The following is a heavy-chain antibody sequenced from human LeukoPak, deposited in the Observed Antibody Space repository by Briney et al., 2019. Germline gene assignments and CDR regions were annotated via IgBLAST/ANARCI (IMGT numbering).Heavy chain of an antibody. CDR1: GYIFTSYY. V-gene: IGHV1-46*01. CDR3: ARSIPGNLDF. J-gene: IGHJ4*02. Sequence: ASVKVSCKASGYIFTSYYIHWVRQAPGQGLEWMGIINPKSGGTNYAQKFQGRVTMTRDTSTSTVYMELSSLRSEDTAVYYCARSIPGNLDFWGQGTLVTVSS. D-gene: IGHD1-14*01. CDR2: INPKSGGT.